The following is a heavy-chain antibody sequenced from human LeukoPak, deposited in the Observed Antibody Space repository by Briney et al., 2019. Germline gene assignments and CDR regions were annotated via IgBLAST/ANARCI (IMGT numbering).Heavy chain of an antibody. D-gene: IGHD3-9*01. V-gene: IGHV3-7*01. Sequence: GGSLRLSCAASGFTFSSYWMSWVRQAPGMGLEWVANIKQDGSEKYYVDSVKGRFTISRDNAKNSLYLQMNSLRAEDTAVYYCARVTLSVLRYFDWLFLNFDYWGQGTLVTVSS. CDR1: GFTFSSYW. J-gene: IGHJ4*02. CDR3: ARVTLSVLRYFDWLFLNFDY. CDR2: IKQDGSEK.